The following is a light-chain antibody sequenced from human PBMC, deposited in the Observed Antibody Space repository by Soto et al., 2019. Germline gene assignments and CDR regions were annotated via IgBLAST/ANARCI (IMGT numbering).Light chain of an antibody. Sequence: IVLTQPPGTLSLSPGGRARLSCKTSQSRGSNFLAWYQHKPGQAPRLLIYASSNRATGIPDRFSGSASWTDFTLTINRLEPDDFAVYYCQLYGISPHFGPGTRLEIK. CDR1: QSRGSNF. J-gene: IGKJ5*01. V-gene: IGKV3-20*01. CDR3: QLYGISPH. CDR2: ASS.